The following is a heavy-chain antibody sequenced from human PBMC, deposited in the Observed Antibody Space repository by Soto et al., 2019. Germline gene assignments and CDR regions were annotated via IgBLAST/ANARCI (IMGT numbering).Heavy chain of an antibody. D-gene: IGHD3-22*01. CDR2: IIPIFGTA. Sequence: QVQLVQSGAEVKKPGSSVKVSCKASGGTFSSYAISWVRQAPGQGLEWMGGIIPIFGTANYAQKFQGRVTITADESTSTAYMELSSLRSEDTAVYYCARERRVYYDSSCYRTRSSDLDYWGQGTLVTVSS. CDR3: ARERRVYYDSSCYRTRSSDLDY. J-gene: IGHJ4*02. CDR1: GGTFSSYA. V-gene: IGHV1-69*01.